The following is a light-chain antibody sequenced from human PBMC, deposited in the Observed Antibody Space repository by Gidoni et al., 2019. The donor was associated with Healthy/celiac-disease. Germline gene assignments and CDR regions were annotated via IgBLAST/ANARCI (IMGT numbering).Light chain of an antibody. Sequence: SYELTQPPSVSVSPGQTARITCPGDKLGDKYACWYQQKPGQSPVLVIYQDSKRPSGIPERLSGSNSGNTATLTISGTQAMDEADYYCQAWDSSTYVVFGGGTKLTVL. V-gene: IGLV3-1*01. CDR2: QDS. J-gene: IGLJ2*01. CDR1: KLGDKY. CDR3: QAWDSSTYVV.